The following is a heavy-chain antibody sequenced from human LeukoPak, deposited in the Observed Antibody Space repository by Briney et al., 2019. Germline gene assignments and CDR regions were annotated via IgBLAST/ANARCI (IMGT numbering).Heavy chain of an antibody. D-gene: IGHD3-10*01. Sequence: ASVTVSFKASGYTFTFYNMHWVRQAPGEGLEWMGWINPNSGGTNYAQKFQGRVTMTRDTSISTAYMELSRLRSDDTAVYYSARVAVDELLWFGEQVTPRKNGMDVWGQGTTVTVSS. V-gene: IGHV1-2*02. CDR3: ARVAVDELLWFGEQVTPRKNGMDV. J-gene: IGHJ6*02. CDR2: INPNSGGT. CDR1: GYTFTFYN.